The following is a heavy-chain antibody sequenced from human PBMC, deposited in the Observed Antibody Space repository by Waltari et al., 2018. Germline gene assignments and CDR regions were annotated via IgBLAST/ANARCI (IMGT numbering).Heavy chain of an antibody. D-gene: IGHD2-15*01. Sequence: QLQLQESGPGLVKTSETMSLTCPVSGGSISSSTYYWGWICQPHGRGLEWIRSIYYSGTTYYNPSLKGRVTISVNTSNTQFSLRLNSLTAADTAVYYCSRLGYCSGGSCYSAGAFRFWGQGTLVTVSS. CDR3: SRLGYCSGGSCYSAGAFRF. J-gene: IGHJ4*02. V-gene: IGHV4-39*01. CDR2: IYYSGTT. CDR1: GGSISSSTYY.